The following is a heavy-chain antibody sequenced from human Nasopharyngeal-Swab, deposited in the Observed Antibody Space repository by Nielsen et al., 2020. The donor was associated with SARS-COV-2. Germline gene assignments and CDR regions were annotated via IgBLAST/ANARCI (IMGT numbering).Heavy chain of an antibody. J-gene: IGHJ3*02. CDR3: PRVPVYSETYYGFDI. V-gene: IGHV1-18*01. CDR1: GYTFNNSG. D-gene: IGHD1-26*01. CDR2: ILSYTGDT. Sequence: SVHVSCMAPGYTFNNSGIRRVRQAPRQGLEWLAWILSYTGDTNYAQNFQARVTVTTDAITTTAYMELRSLRSDDTAVYYRPRVPVYSETYYGFDIWGQGTVVKVSS.